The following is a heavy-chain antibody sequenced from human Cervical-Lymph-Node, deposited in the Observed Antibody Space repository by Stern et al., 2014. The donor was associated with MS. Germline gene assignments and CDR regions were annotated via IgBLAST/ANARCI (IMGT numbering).Heavy chain of an antibody. CDR3: AAGIRVPAAKHFDY. V-gene: IGHV1-58*01. CDR2: IVLGSGDT. D-gene: IGHD2-2*01. Sequence: QLEESGPEVKKPGTSVKVSCKASGFTFTTSAVQWVRQARGQRLEWIGWIVLGSGDTHYAQILQERVTITRDLSTSTAYMEVRSLRSEDTAVYYCAAGIRVPAAKHFDYWGQGTLVTVSS. J-gene: IGHJ4*02. CDR1: GFTFTTSA.